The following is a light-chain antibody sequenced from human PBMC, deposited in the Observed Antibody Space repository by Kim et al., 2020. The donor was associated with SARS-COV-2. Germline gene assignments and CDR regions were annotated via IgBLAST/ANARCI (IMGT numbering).Light chain of an antibody. CDR1: NIGSKI. V-gene: IGLV3-9*01. CDR3: QVWDSNTWV. J-gene: IGLJ3*02. CDR2: RDT. Sequence: SYELTQPLSVSVALGQTATITCGASNIGSKIVRWYQQTPGQAPVLVIDRDTNRPSGIPERFSGSTSGNTATLTISRAQAGDEADYYCQVWDSNTWVFGGGTQLTVL.